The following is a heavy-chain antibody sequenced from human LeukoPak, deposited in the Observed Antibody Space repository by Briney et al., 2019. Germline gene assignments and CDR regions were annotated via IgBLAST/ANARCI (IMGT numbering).Heavy chain of an antibody. CDR3: ARYGYSSSAGDY. J-gene: IGHJ4*02. CDR1: GYSISSGYY. CDR2: IYHSGST. V-gene: IGHV4-38-2*01. D-gene: IGHD6-6*01. Sequence: PSETLSLTCAVSGYSISSGYYWGWIRQPPGKGLEWIGNIYHSGSTYYNPSLKSRVTISVDTSKNQSSLKLNSVTAADTAVYYCARYGYSSSAGDYWGQGTLVTVSS.